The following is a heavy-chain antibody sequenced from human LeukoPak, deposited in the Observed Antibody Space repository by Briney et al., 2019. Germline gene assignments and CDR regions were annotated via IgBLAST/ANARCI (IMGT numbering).Heavy chain of an antibody. V-gene: IGHV4-34*01. D-gene: IGHD2-15*01. J-gene: IGHJ6*02. CDR2: INHSGST. CDR3: ARVLHCSGGSCYLYYYYGMDV. CDR1: GGSFSGYY. Sequence: SETLSLTCAVYGGSFSGYYWSWIRQPPGKGLEWIGEINHSGSTNYNPSLKSRVTISVDTPKNQFSLKLSSVTAADTAVYYCARVLHCSGGSCYLYYYYGMDVWGQGTTVTVSS.